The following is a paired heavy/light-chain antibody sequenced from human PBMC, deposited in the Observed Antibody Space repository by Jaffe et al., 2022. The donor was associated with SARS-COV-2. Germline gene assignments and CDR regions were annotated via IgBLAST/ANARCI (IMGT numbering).Heavy chain of an antibody. CDR3: VRENWYYDY. Sequence: QVQVVQSGTEVKKPGASVRVSCKTSGYTFIDYYMHWVRQAPGQGLEWMGWMYPKNGGTNYAQKFQGRVTMTRDTSITTAYMELSGLTSDDTAVYYCVRENWYYDYWGQGTLVIVSS. CDR2: MYPKNGGT. V-gene: IGHV1-2*02. J-gene: IGHJ4*02. CDR1: GYTFIDYY. D-gene: IGHD3-10*01.
Light chain of an antibody. V-gene: IGKV4-1*01. Sequence: DIVMTQSPDSLAVSLGERATINCKSSQSVLNTSKKKNSLAWFQQKPGQPPKVLIYWASARESGVPDRFSGSGSGTDFTLTINSLQAEDVAVYYCQQYYESPRTFGQGTKVEIK. CDR1: QSVLNTSKKKNS. CDR2: WAS. CDR3: QQYYESPRT. J-gene: IGKJ1*01.